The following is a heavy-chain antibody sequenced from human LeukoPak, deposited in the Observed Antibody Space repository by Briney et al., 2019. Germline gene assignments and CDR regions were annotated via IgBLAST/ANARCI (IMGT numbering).Heavy chain of an antibody. Sequence: NPSETLSLTCSVSGGSISGYYWSWIRQPPGRRLEWIGYIYYTGNTTYNPSLKSRVTISIDRSKNLFSLKLTSVTVADTAVYFCARHPGASFDSWGQGNLVTVSS. CDR1: GGSISGYY. CDR3: ARHPGASFDS. CDR2: IYYTGNT. V-gene: IGHV4-59*08. J-gene: IGHJ4*02. D-gene: IGHD7-27*01.